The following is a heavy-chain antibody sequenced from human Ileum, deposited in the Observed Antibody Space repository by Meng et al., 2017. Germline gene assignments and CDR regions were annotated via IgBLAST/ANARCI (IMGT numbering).Heavy chain of an antibody. CDR2: ISYDGSNK. J-gene: IGHJ4*02. Sequence: QVQLVESGGVVVQPGRSLRLSCAASGFTFSSYAMPWVRQAPGKGLEWVAVISYDGSNKYYADSVKGRFTISRDNSKNTLYLQMNSLRAEDTAVYYCARDTKNYYDSSGYPGPLDYWGQGTLVTVSS. D-gene: IGHD3-22*01. CDR1: GFTFSSYA. V-gene: IGHV3-30-3*01. CDR3: ARDTKNYYDSSGYPGPLDY.